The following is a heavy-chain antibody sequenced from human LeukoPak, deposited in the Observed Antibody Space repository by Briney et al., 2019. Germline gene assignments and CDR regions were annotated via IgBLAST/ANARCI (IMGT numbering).Heavy chain of an antibody. V-gene: IGHV3-48*01. CDR1: GFTFSNYN. CDR3: ARDRGGTDDFWSGYYTGYFDY. CDR2: ISSSSSTI. J-gene: IGHJ4*02. Sequence: QSGGSLRLSCAASGFTFSNYNMNWVRQAPGKGLEWVSYISSSSSTIYYADSVKGRFTISRDNAKNSLYLQMNSLRVEDTAVFYCARDRGGTDDFWSGYYTGYFDYWGQGTLVTVSS. D-gene: IGHD3-3*01.